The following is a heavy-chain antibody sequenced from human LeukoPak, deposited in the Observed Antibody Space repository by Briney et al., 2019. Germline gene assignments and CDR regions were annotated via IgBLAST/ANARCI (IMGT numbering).Heavy chain of an antibody. V-gene: IGHV4-39*07. D-gene: IGHD6-19*01. J-gene: IGHJ4*02. CDR3: ARGAGGKYSSGWYGDY. CDR1: GVSISGSTYS. Sequence: PSETLSLTCTVSGVSISGSTYSWGWIRQPPGKGLEWIGSIYYSGSTYYNPSLKSRVTISVDTSKNQFSLKLSSVTAADAAVYYCARGAGGKYSSGWYGDYWGQGTLATVSS. CDR2: IYYSGST.